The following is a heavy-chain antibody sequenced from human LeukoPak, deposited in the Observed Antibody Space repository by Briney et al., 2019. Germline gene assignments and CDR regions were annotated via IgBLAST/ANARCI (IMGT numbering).Heavy chain of an antibody. J-gene: IGHJ6*03. V-gene: IGHV1-69*05. CDR1: GGTFSSYA. Sequence: ASVKVSCKASGGTFSSYAISWVRQAPGQELEWMGGIIPIFGTANYAQKFQGRVTITTDESTSTAYMELSSLRSEDTAVYYCARVQPLDVDMVETFSNYYYYMDVWGKGPRSPSP. D-gene: IGHD2-2*03. CDR3: ARVQPLDVDMVETFSNYYYYMDV. CDR2: IIPIFGTA.